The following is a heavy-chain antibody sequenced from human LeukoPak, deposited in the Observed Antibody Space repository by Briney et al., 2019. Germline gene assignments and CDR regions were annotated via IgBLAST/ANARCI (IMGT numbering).Heavy chain of an antibody. J-gene: IGHJ4*02. D-gene: IGHD1-26*01. CDR2: IYYSGST. CDR3: ARDSGSYFEPY. Sequence: SETLSLTCTVSGGSISSSSYYWGWIRQPPGKGLEWIGSIYYSGSTYYNPSLKSRVTISVDTSKNQFSLKLSSVTAADTAVYYCARDSGSYFEPYWGQGTLVTVSS. V-gene: IGHV4-39*07. CDR1: GGSISSSSYY.